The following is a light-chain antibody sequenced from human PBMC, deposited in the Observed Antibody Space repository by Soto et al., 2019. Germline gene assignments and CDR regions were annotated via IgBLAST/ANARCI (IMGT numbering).Light chain of an antibody. V-gene: IGKV3-11*01. CDR3: QQRSNWPF. J-gene: IGKJ4*01. Sequence: EIVLTQSPATLSLSPGERATLSCRASQSVSSYLAWYQQKPGQAPRLLIYDASNRATGIPARFSGSGSRTDFTHNISSLEPEDFAVYYCQQRSNWPFFGGGTKVEIK. CDR2: DAS. CDR1: QSVSSY.